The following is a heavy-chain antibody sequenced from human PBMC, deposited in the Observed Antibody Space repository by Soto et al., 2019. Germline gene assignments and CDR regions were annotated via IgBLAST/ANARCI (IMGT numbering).Heavy chain of an antibody. CDR2: ISSSSSYI. V-gene: IGHV3-21*01. CDR3: VARGYSYVSSFDY. CDR1: GFTFSSYS. Sequence: EVQLVESGGGLVKPGGSLRLSCAASGFTFSSYSMNWVRQAPGKGLEWVSSISSSSSYIYYADSVKGRFTISGDNAKNSLYLQMNSLRAEDTAVYYCVARGYSYVSSFDYWGQGTLVTVSS. D-gene: IGHD5-18*01. J-gene: IGHJ4*02.